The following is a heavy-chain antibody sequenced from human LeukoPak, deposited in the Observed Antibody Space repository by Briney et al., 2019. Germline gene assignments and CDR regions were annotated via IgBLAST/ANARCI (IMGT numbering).Heavy chain of an antibody. CDR2: IYYSGST. CDR1: GGSISSYY. CDR3: ARGASRYSP. J-gene: IGHJ5*02. Sequence: SETVSLTCTVSGGSISSYYWSWIREPPGKGLEWIGYIYYSGSTNYNPSLKSRVTISVDTSKNQFSLKLSSVTAADTAVYYCARGASRYSPWGQGTLVTVSS. V-gene: IGHV4-59*01. D-gene: IGHD2-15*01.